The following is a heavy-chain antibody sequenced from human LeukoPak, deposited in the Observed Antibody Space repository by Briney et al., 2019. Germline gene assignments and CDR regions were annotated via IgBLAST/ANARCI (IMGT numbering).Heavy chain of an antibody. V-gene: IGHV3-48*01. CDR2: ISSSSSTI. CDR1: GFTFSSYS. D-gene: IGHD3-3*01. Sequence: GGSLRLSCAASGFTFSSYSMNWVRQAPGKGLEWVSYISSSSSTIYYADSVKGRFTISRDNAKNSLYLQMNSLRAEDTAVYYCARDNPTYYDFWSGYYLDYWGQGTLVTVSS. J-gene: IGHJ4*02. CDR3: ARDNPTYYDFWSGYYLDY.